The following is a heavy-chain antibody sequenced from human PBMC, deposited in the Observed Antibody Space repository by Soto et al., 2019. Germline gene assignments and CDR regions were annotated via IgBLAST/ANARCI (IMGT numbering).Heavy chain of an antibody. CDR3: AKSVPDPACRGGGCHRTFDY. CDR1: GFTLGAYV. J-gene: IGHJ4*02. CDR2: ISADGRDL. V-gene: IGHV3-30*18. Sequence: PGGSLRLSCTASGFTLGAYVMHWVRQAQGKGPEWVAAISADGRDLFYAASVEGRFTISRDNSKNTLFLQMNSPTSEDTSVYSCAKSVPDPACRGGGCHRTFDYWGQGTLVTVPS. D-gene: IGHD2-15*01.